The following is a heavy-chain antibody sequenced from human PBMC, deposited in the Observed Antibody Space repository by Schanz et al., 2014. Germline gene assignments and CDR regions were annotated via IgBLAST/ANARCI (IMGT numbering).Heavy chain of an antibody. CDR1: GFTFSSHW. J-gene: IGHJ6*02. CDR3: LAPDYGMDV. Sequence: EVQLAESGGGLVQPGGSLRLSCAASGFTFSSHWMHWVRQDPGKGLVWVARINSVGSNTDYADSVTGRFTISRDNAKNTLYLQMNSLRAEDTAVYYCLAPDYGMDVWGQGTRVTVSS. CDR2: INSVGSNT. V-gene: IGHV3-74*02.